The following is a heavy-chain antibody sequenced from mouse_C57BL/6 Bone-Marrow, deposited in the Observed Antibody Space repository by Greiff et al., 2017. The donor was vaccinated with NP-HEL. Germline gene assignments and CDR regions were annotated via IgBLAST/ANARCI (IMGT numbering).Heavy chain of an antibody. J-gene: IGHJ3*01. Sequence: EVKLLESGPGLVKPSQSLSLTCSVTGYSITSGYYWNWIRQFPGNKLEWMGYISYDGSNNYNPSLKNRISITRDTSKNQFFLKLNSVTTEDTATYYCASSDDYDGAFAYWGQGTLVTVSA. CDR3: ASSDDYDGAFAY. CDR1: GYSITSGYY. D-gene: IGHD2-4*01. V-gene: IGHV3-6*01. CDR2: ISYDGSN.